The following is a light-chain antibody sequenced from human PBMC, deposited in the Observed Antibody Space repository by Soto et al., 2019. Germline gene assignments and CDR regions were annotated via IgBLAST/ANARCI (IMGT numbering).Light chain of an antibody. CDR2: GAS. Sequence: EIVMTQSPSTLSVSPGERATLSCRASHGVSSFLAWYQQKPGQAPRLLIYGASTRATGIPARFSGSGSGTDFTLTISSLQSEDFAVYYCHQYSNWPPITFGQGTRLEIK. CDR1: HGVSSF. V-gene: IGKV3-15*01. CDR3: HQYSNWPPIT. J-gene: IGKJ5*01.